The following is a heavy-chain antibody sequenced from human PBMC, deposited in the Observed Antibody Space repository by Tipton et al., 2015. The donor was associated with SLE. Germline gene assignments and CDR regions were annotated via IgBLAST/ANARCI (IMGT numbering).Heavy chain of an antibody. CDR3: AKDYNHDNADYN. D-gene: IGHD4-17*01. CDR1: GGSISTSNW. V-gene: IGHV4-4*02. Sequence: TLSLTCAVSGGSISTSNWWTWVRQPPGKGLEWIGEIFHGGTTNYNPSLKSQFTISVDKSKNQFSLNLSSVTAADTAVYYCAKDYNHDNADYNWGQGTLVIVSS. CDR2: IFHGGTT. J-gene: IGHJ4*02.